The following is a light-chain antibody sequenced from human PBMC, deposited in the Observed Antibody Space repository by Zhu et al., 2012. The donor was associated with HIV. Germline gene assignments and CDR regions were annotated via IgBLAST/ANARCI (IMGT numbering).Light chain of an antibody. CDR2: GAS. J-gene: IGKJ1*01. V-gene: IGKV3-15*01. Sequence: ETVMTQSPATLSVSPGERATLSCRASQSVRTDLAWYRQKPGQAPRLLIYGASARATGIPARFSGSGSGTEFTLTISSLQSEDFAVYYCQQYNDWPPWTFGQGTKVEIK. CDR3: QQYNDWPPWT. CDR1: QSVRTD.